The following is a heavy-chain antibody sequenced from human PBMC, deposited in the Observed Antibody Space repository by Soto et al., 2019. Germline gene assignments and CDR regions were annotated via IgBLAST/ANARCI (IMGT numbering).Heavy chain of an antibody. CDR3: AKGRGGSGSLTPRVDF. D-gene: IGHD3-10*01. Sequence: EVQLLESGGGLVQPGGSLRLSCAASGFTFNNYAMTWVRQAPGKGLEWVSAISGRGDTTYYADSVKGRFTVSRDGSKNTLYLQMSSLRAEDTALYYCAKGRGGSGSLTPRVDFWGQGTLVTVSS. CDR2: ISGRGDTT. J-gene: IGHJ4*02. CDR1: GFTFNNYA. V-gene: IGHV3-23*01.